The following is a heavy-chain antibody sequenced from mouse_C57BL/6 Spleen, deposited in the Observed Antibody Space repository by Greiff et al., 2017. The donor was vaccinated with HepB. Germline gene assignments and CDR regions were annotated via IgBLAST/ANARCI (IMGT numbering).Heavy chain of an antibody. CDR1: GYTFTDYY. J-gene: IGHJ3*01. V-gene: IGHV1-19*01. Sequence: EVQLQQSGPVLVKPGASVKMSCKASGYTFTDYYMNWVKQSHGKSLEWIGVINPYNGGTSYNQKFKGKATMTVDKSSSTAYMELNSLTSEDSAVYYCARGGYGSSYGFAYWGQGTLVTVST. D-gene: IGHD1-1*01. CDR3: ARGGYGSSYGFAY. CDR2: INPYNGGT.